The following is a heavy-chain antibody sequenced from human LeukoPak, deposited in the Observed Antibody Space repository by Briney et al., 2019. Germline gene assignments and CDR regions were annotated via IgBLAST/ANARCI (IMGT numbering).Heavy chain of an antibody. J-gene: IGHJ4*02. CDR1: GFTFSSYA. CDR3: AKDLGYCGGDCYSFIDY. Sequence: GRSLRLSCAASGFTFSSYAMHWVRQAPGKGLEWVAVIWYDGSNKYYADSVKGRFTISRDNSKNTLYLQMNSLRAEDTAVYYCAKDLGYCGGDCYSFIDYWGQGTLVTVSS. D-gene: IGHD2-21*02. CDR2: IWYDGSNK. V-gene: IGHV3-33*06.